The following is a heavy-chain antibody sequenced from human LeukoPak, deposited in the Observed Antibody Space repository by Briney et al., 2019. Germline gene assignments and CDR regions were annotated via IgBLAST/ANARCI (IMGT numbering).Heavy chain of an antibody. J-gene: IGHJ5*02. CDR3: ARTLRYFDWLANPNWFDP. CDR2: INPNSGGT. CDR1: GYTFTGYY. Sequence: GASVKVSCKASGYTFTGYYTHWVRQAPGQGLEWMGWINPNSGGTNYAQKFQGRVTMTRDTSISTAYMELSRLRSDDTAVYYCARTLRYFDWLANPNWFDPWGQGTLVTVSS. D-gene: IGHD3-9*01. V-gene: IGHV1-2*02.